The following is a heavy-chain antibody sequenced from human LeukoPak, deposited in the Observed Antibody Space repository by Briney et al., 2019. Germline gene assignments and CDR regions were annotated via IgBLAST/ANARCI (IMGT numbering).Heavy chain of an antibody. J-gene: IGHJ4*02. CDR1: TYTFTIYG. CDR2: ISAYNGNT. Sequence: PSLTLSCKASTYTFTIYGTSWVRQPPAQGLKWMRWISAYNGNTNNAQKLQGRVTMTSDKSTSTAYLELRSLRPDDTAVYYCATFTYGGDHGDYWGQGTLVTLSS. V-gene: IGHV1-18*01. CDR3: ATFTYGGDHGDY. D-gene: IGHD4-23*01.